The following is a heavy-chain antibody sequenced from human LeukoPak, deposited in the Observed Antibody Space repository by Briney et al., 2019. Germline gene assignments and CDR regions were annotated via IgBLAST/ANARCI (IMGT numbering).Heavy chain of an antibody. V-gene: IGHV1-8*01. Sequence: ASVKVSCKASGYTFTSYDINWVRQATGQGLEWMGWMNPNSGNTGYAQKFQGRVTMTRNTSISTAYMELSSLRSEDTAVYYCARSLRYFDWLRRNRGSVSDWFDPWGQGTPVTVSS. D-gene: IGHD3-9*01. J-gene: IGHJ5*02. CDR2: MNPNSGNT. CDR3: ARSLRYFDWLRRNRGSVSDWFDP. CDR1: GYTFTSYD.